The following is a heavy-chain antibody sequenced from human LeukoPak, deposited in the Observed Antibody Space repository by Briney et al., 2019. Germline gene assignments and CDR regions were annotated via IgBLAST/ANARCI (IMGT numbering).Heavy chain of an antibody. CDR2: IYYSGST. V-gene: IGHV4-61*01. Sequence: PSETLSLTCTVSGGSVSSGSYYWSWIRRPPGKGLEWIGYIYYSGSTNYNPSLKSRVTISVDTSKNLFSLKLSSVTAADTAVYYCATSYYYDSSGYYYGFDYWGQGTLVTVSS. J-gene: IGHJ4*02. D-gene: IGHD3-22*01. CDR1: GGSVSSGSYY. CDR3: ATSYYYDSSGYYYGFDY.